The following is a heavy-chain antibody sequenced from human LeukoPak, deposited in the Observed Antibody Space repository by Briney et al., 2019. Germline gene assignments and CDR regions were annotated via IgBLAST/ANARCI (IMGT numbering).Heavy chain of an antibody. D-gene: IGHD2-15*01. J-gene: IGHJ4*02. Sequence: GGSLRLSCAASGFTFSSYTMNWVRQAPGKGPEWVSSISTGSTYIYYADSVKGRFTISRDNSKNTLYLQMNSLRAEDTAVYYCAKIRYCSGGSCYSGPVDYWGQGTLVTVSS. CDR1: GFTFSSYT. V-gene: IGHV3-21*04. CDR3: AKIRYCSGGSCYSGPVDY. CDR2: ISTGSTYI.